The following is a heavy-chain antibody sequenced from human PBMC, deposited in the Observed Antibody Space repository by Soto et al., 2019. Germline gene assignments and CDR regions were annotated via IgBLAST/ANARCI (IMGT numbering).Heavy chain of an antibody. Sequence: EVQLVESGGGLVQPGGSLRLSCAASGFTFSSYSMNWVRLAPGKGLEGVSYISSSSSTIYYADFVKGRFTISRDNAKNSLYLQMNSLRDEDTAVYYCAREAGTWHLPLNWFDPWGQGTLVTVSS. V-gene: IGHV3-48*02. J-gene: IGHJ5*02. CDR2: ISSSSSTI. CDR1: GFTFSSYS. CDR3: AREAGTWHLPLNWFDP. D-gene: IGHD6-19*01.